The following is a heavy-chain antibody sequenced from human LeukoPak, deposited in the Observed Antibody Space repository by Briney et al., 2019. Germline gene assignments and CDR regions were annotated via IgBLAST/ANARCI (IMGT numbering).Heavy chain of an antibody. CDR3: ASDLGY. V-gene: IGHV4-61*02. CDR2: IYNSGTT. J-gene: IGHJ4*02. CDR1: GGSISSGGSY. Sequence: SQTLSLTCTVSGGSISSGGSYWSWIRQPPGKGLEWIGRIYNSGTTNYSPSLKSRLTISVDTSKNQISLKLNAVTAADTAVYYCASDLGYWGQGTLATVSS.